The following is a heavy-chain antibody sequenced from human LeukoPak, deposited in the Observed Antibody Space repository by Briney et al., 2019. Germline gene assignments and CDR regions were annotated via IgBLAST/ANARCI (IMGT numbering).Heavy chain of an antibody. Sequence: ASVKVSCKASGGTFSSYAISWVRQAPGQGLERMGRIIPILGIANYAQKFQGRVTITADKSTSTAYMELSSLRSEDTAVYYCAREGTDDAFDIWGQGTMVTVSS. V-gene: IGHV1-69*04. CDR2: IIPILGIA. D-gene: IGHD1-1*01. J-gene: IGHJ3*02. CDR1: GGTFSSYA. CDR3: AREGTDDAFDI.